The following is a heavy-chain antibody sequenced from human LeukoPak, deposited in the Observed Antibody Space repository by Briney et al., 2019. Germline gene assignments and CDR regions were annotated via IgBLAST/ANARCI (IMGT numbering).Heavy chain of an antibody. Sequence: ASVKVSCKASGGTFSSYAISWVRQAPGQGLEWMGGIIPIFGTANYAQKFQGRVTITTDESTSTAYMGLSSLRSEDTAVYYGARDKGGGYGGYFDYWGQGTLVTVSS. V-gene: IGHV1-69*05. CDR1: GGTFSSYA. CDR2: IIPIFGTA. CDR3: ARDKGGGYGGYFDY. D-gene: IGHD4-23*01. J-gene: IGHJ4*02.